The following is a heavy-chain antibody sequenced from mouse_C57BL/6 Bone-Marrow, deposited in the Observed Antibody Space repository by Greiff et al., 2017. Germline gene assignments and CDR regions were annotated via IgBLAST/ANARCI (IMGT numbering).Heavy chain of an antibody. CDR2: ISSGGSYT. V-gene: IGHV5-6*01. CDR3: ARQGVYYGMDY. J-gene: IGHJ4*01. Sequence: EVKLMESGGDLVKPGGSLKLSCAASGFTFSSYGMSWVRQTPDKRLEWVATISSGGSYTYYPDSVKGRFTISRDNAKNTLYLQMSSLKSEDTAMYYCARQGVYYGMDYWGQGTSVTVSS. CDR1: GFTFSSYG.